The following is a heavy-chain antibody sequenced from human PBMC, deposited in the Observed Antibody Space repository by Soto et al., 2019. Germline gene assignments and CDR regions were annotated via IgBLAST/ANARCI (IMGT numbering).Heavy chain of an antibody. CDR1: GYTFINYG. CDR2: INPDNGNT. CDR3: ARVGGAVVTADY. V-gene: IGHV1-18*01. J-gene: IGHJ4*02. D-gene: IGHD1-26*01. Sequence: QVQLVQSGPEVKKPGASVKVSCKTSGYTFINYGISWVRQAPGQGLEWMGWINPDNGNTNFAQRLQGRVTMTADRATRTAYMELRSLIFDDTAMYYFARVGGAVVTADYWGQGTLVTV.